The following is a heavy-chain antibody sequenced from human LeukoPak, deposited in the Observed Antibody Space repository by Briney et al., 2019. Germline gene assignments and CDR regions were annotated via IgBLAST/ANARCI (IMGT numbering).Heavy chain of an antibody. CDR2: ISSSSSTI. CDR1: GFTFSSYS. J-gene: IGHJ4*02. Sequence: GGSLRLSCAASGFTFSSYSMNWVRQAPGKGLEWVSYISSSSSTIYYADSVKGRFTISRDNAKNSLYLQMNSLRDEDTAVYYCARSKALGGATAADYWGQGTLVTVSS. D-gene: IGHD1-26*01. CDR3: ARSKALGGATAADY. V-gene: IGHV3-48*02.